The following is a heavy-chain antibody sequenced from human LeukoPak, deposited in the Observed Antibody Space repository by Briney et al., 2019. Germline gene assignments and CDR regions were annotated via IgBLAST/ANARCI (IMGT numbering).Heavy chain of an antibody. Sequence: SETLSLTCSVSAGSISSYSWSWIRQPAGKGLEWIGLIYASGSTNYNRSLKSRVTMSVDTSKKQFSLNLNSVTAADTAVYYCASGGPKDKSSGWNDDAFDIWGQGTMVTVSS. J-gene: IGHJ3*02. CDR2: IYASGST. CDR1: AGSISSYS. CDR3: ASGGPKDKSSGWNDDAFDI. V-gene: IGHV4-4*07. D-gene: IGHD6-19*01.